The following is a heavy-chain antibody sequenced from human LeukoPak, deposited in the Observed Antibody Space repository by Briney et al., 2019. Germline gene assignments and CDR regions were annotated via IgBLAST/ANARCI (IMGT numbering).Heavy chain of an antibody. J-gene: IGHJ4*02. D-gene: IGHD3-10*01. CDR3: ARGVGLWFGAEPPVFDY. CDR2: INWNGGST. CDR1: GFTFDDYG. Sequence: PGGSLRLSCAASGFTFDDYGMSWVRQVPGKGLEWVSGINWNGGSTGYADSVKGRFTISRGNAKNSLYLQMNSLRAEDTALYYCARGVGLWFGAEPPVFDYWGQGTLVTVSS. V-gene: IGHV3-20*04.